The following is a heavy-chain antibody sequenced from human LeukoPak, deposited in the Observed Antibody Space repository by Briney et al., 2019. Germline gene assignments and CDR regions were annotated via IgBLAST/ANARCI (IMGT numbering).Heavy chain of an antibody. J-gene: IGHJ5*02. V-gene: IGHV3-74*01. CDR1: GFTFSSYW. CDR3: ARDERTGP. CDR2: ITSDGSIT. Sequence: PGGSLRLSCAASGFTFSSYWMHWVRQAPGKGLVWVSRITSDGSITNYADSVKGRFTISRDNAKNTLYLQMNSLRAEDTAVYYCARDERTGPWGQGTLVTVSS. D-gene: IGHD1-1*01.